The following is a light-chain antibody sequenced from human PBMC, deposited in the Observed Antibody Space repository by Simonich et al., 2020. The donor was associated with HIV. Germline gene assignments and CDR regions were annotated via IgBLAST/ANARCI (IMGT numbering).Light chain of an antibody. CDR1: SSAVGGYNY. J-gene: IGLJ2*01. V-gene: IGLV2-14*01. CDR2: DVS. Sequence: QSALTQPASVSGSPGQSITISCTGTSSAVGGYNYVSWYQQHPGKAPQLMIYDVSKRPSGVANRFSGSKSGNTASLTISGLQAEDEADYYCSSYTSSSAFDVVFGGGTKLTVL. CDR3: SSYTSSSAFDVV.